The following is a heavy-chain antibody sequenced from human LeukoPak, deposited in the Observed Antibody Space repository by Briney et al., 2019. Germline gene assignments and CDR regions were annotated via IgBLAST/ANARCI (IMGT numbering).Heavy chain of an antibody. J-gene: IGHJ4*02. CDR1: GFTFSSYA. CDR3: AKEAYYDYVWGSYRNGFDY. D-gene: IGHD3-16*02. Sequence: GGSLRLSCAASGFTFSSYAMSWVRQAPGKGLGWVSAISGSGGSTYYADSVKGRFTISRDNSKNTLYLQMNSLRAEDTAVYYCAKEAYYDYVWGSYRNGFDYWGQGTLVTVSS. CDR2: ISGSGGST. V-gene: IGHV3-23*01.